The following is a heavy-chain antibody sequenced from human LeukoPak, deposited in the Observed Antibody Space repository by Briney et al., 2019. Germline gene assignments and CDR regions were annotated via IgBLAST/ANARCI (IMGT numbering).Heavy chain of an antibody. Sequence: SETLSLTCTVSGGSISSYYWSWIRQPAGKGLEWIGRIYTSGSTNYNPSLKSQVTMSVDTSKNQFSLKLSSVTAADTAVYYCARDYGPILTGYYTDWGQGTLVTVSS. CDR1: GGSISSYY. V-gene: IGHV4-4*07. CDR2: IYTSGST. J-gene: IGHJ4*02. D-gene: IGHD3-9*01. CDR3: ARDYGPILTGYYTD.